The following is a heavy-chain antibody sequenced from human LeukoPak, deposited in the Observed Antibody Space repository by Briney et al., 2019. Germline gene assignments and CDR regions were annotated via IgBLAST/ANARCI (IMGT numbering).Heavy chain of an antibody. CDR2: LYSSGST. V-gene: IGHV3-66*01. CDR3: AAKGNGYSGSYVFAH. Sequence: GGSLRLSCAASGFTVSVNYMSWVRQAPGKGLEWVSVLYSSGSTNYADSVKGRFTISGDNSENTLSLQMNSLRVEDTAVYYCAAKGNGYSGSYVFAHWGQGTLVTVSS. D-gene: IGHD1-26*01. CDR1: GFTVSVNY. J-gene: IGHJ4*02.